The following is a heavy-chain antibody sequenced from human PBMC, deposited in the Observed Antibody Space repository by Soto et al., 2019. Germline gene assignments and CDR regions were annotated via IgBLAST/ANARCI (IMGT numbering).Heavy chain of an antibody. CDR3: ARDLDGLHDDTSGPFPRPG. CDR1: GGSISSDDYY. V-gene: IGHV4-30-4*01. Sequence: ASETLSLTCTVSGGSISSDDYYWSWIRQAPGRGLEWIGYIHSSGSIYYNPSLKSRATMSIDTAGNQFSLKVSSVTVADTAVYYCARDLDGLHDDTSGPFPRPGWGQGTLVTISS. CDR2: IHSSGSI. D-gene: IGHD3-22*01. J-gene: IGHJ1*01.